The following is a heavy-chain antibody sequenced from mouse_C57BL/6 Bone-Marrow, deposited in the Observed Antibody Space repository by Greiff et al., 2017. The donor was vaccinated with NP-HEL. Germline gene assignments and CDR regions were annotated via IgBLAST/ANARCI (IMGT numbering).Heavy chain of an antibody. CDR1: GFTFSDYG. J-gene: IGHJ1*03. Sequence: EVQVVESGGGLVKPGGSLKLSCAASGFTFSDYGMHWVRQAPEKGLEWVAYISSGSSTLYYAATVKGRFTISRDNAKNTLFLQMTSLRSEDTAMYYCARLGYYGSSWDWYFDVWGTGTTVTVSS. CDR3: ARLGYYGSSWDWYFDV. CDR2: ISSGSSTL. D-gene: IGHD1-1*01. V-gene: IGHV5-17*01.